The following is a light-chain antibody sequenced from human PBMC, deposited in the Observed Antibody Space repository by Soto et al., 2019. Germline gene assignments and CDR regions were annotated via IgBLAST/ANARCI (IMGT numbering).Light chain of an antibody. CDR3: QQYGRSPLT. Sequence: IVLTQSPATLSLSPGERGTLSCRASQSVTSNSLAWYQQRPGQAPRLLIHGASSRATNFPDRFSGSGSGTDFTLSISRLEPEDSAVYYCQQYGRSPLTFGGGTKVEIK. CDR2: GAS. V-gene: IGKV3-20*01. CDR1: QSVTSNS. J-gene: IGKJ4*01.